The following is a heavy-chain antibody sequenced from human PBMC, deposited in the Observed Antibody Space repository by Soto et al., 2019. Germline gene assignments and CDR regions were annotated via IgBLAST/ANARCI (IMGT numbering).Heavy chain of an antibody. CDR3: GSSVGLSSGMDV. V-gene: IGHV1-18*01. D-gene: IGHD1-26*01. J-gene: IGHJ6*02. CDR2: ISAYNGNS. CDR1: GYTFASYG. Sequence: QVQLVQSGAEVKKPGASVKVSCKASGYTFASYGISWVRQAPGQGLEWMGWISAYNGNSNYAQKLQGRVTMTTDTSTDTAYMDLRRPRSDDTAVYYCGSSVGLSSGMDVCGQGTTGTGSS.